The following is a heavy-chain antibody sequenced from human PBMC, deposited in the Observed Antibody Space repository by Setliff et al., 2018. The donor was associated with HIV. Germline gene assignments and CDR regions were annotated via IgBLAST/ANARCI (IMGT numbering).Heavy chain of an antibody. CDR2: ISAYNGNT. D-gene: IGHD3-10*01. CDR3: ARAPKRVYYYGSGTYLHDAFGI. Sequence: ASVKVSCKASGYIFISYGFSWVRQAPGQGLEWMGWISAYNGNTNYAQKLQGRVTMTTDTSTSTAYMELRNLRSDDTAVYYCARAPKRVYYYGSGTYLHDAFGIWGQGTMVTVTS. V-gene: IGHV1-18*01. J-gene: IGHJ3*02. CDR1: GYIFISYG.